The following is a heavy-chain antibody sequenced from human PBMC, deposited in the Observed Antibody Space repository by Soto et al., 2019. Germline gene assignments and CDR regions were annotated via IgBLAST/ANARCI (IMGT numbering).Heavy chain of an antibody. D-gene: IGHD1-7*01. CDR3: AKCIQMDWNYDALHI. V-gene: IGHV3-23*01. CDR1: GFTCSNYA. CDR2: ITAGGTR. J-gene: IGHJ3*02. Sequence: GGALRISCAASGFTCSNYAMNWVRLAPGKGLEWVSSITAGGTRYYADSVKGRFGISRDSSRNTRVLQMNSLSAEDKALYYCAKCIQMDWNYDALHIWGQGTMVTGS.